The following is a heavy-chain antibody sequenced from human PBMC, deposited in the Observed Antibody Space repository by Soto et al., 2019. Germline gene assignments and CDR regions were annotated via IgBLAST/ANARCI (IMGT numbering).Heavy chain of an antibody. D-gene: IGHD3-22*01. CDR1: GYTFTGYY. CDR2: INPNSGGT. CDR3: ARDLGYYDSDGYFDY. V-gene: IGHV1-2*02. J-gene: IGHJ4*02. Sequence: ASVKVSCKASGYTFTGYYMHWVRQAPGQGLEWMGWINPNSGGTNYAQKFQGRFTISRDNAKNSLYLQMNSLRAEDTAVYYCARDLGYYDSDGYFDYWGQGTLVTVSS.